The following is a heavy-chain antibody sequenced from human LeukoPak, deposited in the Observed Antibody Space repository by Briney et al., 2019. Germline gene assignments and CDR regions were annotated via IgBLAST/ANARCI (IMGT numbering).Heavy chain of an antibody. CDR3: ARGTYYYYMDV. J-gene: IGHJ6*03. CDR2: IYSGGST. CDR1: GFTVSSNY. V-gene: IGHV3-53*01. Sequence: GGSLRLSCAASGFTVSSNYMSWVRQAPGKGLEWVSVIYSGGSTYYADSVKGRFTISRDNSKNTLYLQMNSLRAEDTAVYYCARGTYYYYMDVWGKGTTVTVSS.